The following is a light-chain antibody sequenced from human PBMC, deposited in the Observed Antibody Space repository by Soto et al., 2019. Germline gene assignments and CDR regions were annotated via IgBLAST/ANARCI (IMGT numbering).Light chain of an antibody. CDR1: QSVLYSSNNMNY. CDR2: WAS. Sequence: DIVMTQSPDSLAVSLGERVTINCKSSQSVLYSSNNMNYLAWYQQKPGQPPKLLIYWASTRESGVPDRFSGSGSGTDFTLTISSLQAEDVAVYYCQQYYSTPQGTFGQGTKVEIK. J-gene: IGKJ1*01. V-gene: IGKV4-1*01. CDR3: QQYYSTPQGT.